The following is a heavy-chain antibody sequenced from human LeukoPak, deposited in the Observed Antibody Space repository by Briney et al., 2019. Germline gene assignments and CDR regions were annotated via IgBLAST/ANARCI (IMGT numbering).Heavy chain of an antibody. V-gene: IGHV3-21*01. J-gene: IGHJ3*02. Sequence: PGGSLRLSCAASGFTFSSYSMNWVRQAPGKGLEWVPSISSSSSYIYYADSVKGRFTISRDNAKNSLYLQMNSLRAEDTAVYYCARDRVTGLRFLEWLSNDAFDIWGQGTMVTVSS. D-gene: IGHD3-3*01. CDR3: ARDRVTGLRFLEWLSNDAFDI. CDR1: GFTFSSYS. CDR2: ISSSSSYI.